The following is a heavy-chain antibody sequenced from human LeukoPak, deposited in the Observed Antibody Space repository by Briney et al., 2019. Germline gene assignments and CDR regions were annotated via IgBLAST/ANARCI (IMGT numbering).Heavy chain of an antibody. CDR1: GYTFTSYY. J-gene: IGHJ4*02. Sequence: ASVKVSCKASGYTFTSYYMHWVRQAPGQGLEWMGIINPSGGSTSYAQKFQGRVTMTRDTSTSTVYMELSSLRSEDTAVYYCARGRIVGATSDLVDYWGQGTLVTVSS. CDR2: INPSGGST. V-gene: IGHV1-46*01. D-gene: IGHD1-26*01. CDR3: ARGRIVGATSDLVDY.